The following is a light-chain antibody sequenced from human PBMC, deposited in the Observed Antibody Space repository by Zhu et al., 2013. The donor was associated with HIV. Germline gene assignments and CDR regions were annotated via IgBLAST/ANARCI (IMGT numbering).Light chain of an antibody. V-gene: IGLV1-44*01. J-gene: IGLJ1*01. CDR1: TSNIGRNT. CDR3: QSYDNSLSGYV. Sequence: QSVLTQPPSASGTPGQRVSISCSGRTSNIGRNTVNWYQQFPGTAPNLLIYSNDQRPSGVPDRFSGSKSGTSASLAITGVQAEDEVDYYCQSYDNSLSGYVFGNGTKVTV. CDR2: SND.